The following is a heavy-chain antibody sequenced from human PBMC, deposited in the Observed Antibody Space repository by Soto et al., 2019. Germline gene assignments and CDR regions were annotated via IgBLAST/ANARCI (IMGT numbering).Heavy chain of an antibody. Sequence: SATLSLTCTVSGGSISSSSYYWGWISQPPGKGLEWIGSIYYSGSTYYNPSLKSRVTISVDTSKNQFSLKLSSLRSEDTAVYYCARVSIAARPSYYYYGMDVWGQGTTVTVSS. V-gene: IGHV4-39*07. D-gene: IGHD6-6*01. CDR1: GGSISSSSYY. J-gene: IGHJ6*02. CDR2: IYYSGST. CDR3: ARVSIAARPSYYYYGMDV.